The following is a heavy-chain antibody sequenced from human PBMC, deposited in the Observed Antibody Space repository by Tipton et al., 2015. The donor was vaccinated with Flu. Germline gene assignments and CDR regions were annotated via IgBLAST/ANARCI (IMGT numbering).Heavy chain of an antibody. CDR3: ARHRRSTLAH. CDR2: IYYTGRT. V-gene: IGHV4-59*08. J-gene: IGHJ4*02. CDR1: GGSISQYY. Sequence: TLSLTCSVSGGSISQYYWSWIRQPPGKRLEWIGYIYYTGRTHYNPSLKSRVIISVYTSQNVLSLQLSSVIAADTAVYYCARHRRSTLAHWGQGVLVTVSS.